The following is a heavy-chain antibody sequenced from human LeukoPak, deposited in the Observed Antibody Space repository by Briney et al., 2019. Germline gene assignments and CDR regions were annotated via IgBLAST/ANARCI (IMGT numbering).Heavy chain of an antibody. D-gene: IGHD3-22*01. J-gene: IGHJ3*02. CDR1: GGSISSYY. Sequence: SETLSLACTVSGGSISSYYWSWIRQPPGKGLEWIGYIYYSGSTNYNPSLKSRVTISVDTSKNQFSLKLSSVTAADTAVYYCATDYYDSSGYYGGAFDIWGQGTMVTVSS. CDR2: IYYSGST. CDR3: ATDYYDSSGYYGGAFDI. V-gene: IGHV4-59*01.